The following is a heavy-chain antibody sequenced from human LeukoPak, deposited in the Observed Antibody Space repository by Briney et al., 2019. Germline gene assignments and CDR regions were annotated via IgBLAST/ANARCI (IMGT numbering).Heavy chain of an antibody. J-gene: IGHJ4*02. V-gene: IGHV3-30*18. CDR1: GFTFSSYG. CDR3: AKDRIVLRYFDWLIEH. D-gene: IGHD3-9*01. Sequence: GGSLRLSCAASGFTFSSYGMHWVRQAPGKGLEWVAVISYDGSNKYYADPVKGRFTISRDNSKNTLYLQMNSLRAEDTAVYYCAKDRIVLRYFDWLIEHWGQGTLVTVSS. CDR2: ISYDGSNK.